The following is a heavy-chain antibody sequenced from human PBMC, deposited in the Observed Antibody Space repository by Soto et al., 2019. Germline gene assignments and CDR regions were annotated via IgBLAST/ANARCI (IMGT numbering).Heavy chain of an antibody. D-gene: IGHD3-22*01. CDR2: LIPIFGTA. CDR3: ARDRGPSSGYYPYWCDP. Sequence: QVQLVQSGAEVKKPGSSVKVSCKASGGTFSSYAISWVRQAPGQGLEWMGELIPIFGTANYAQKFQGRVTITADESTSTAYMELSNLRSEDTAVYYCARDRGPSSGYYPYWCDPWGQGTLVTVSS. V-gene: IGHV1-69*12. CDR1: GGTFSSYA. J-gene: IGHJ5*02.